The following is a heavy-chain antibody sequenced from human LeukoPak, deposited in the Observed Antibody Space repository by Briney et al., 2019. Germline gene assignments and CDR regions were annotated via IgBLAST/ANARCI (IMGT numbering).Heavy chain of an antibody. V-gene: IGHV3-23*01. J-gene: IGHJ4*02. D-gene: IGHD3-10*01. CDR1: GFTFHNYA. CDR3: AKGPVRGVLTYYFDY. CDR2: ITGSGSTT. Sequence: GGSLRLSCATTGFTFHNYAMNWVRQAPGKGLEWVSTITGSGSTTYYADSVRGRFTISRDYSKNMLYLQMNSLRAEDTAVYYCAKGPVRGVLTYYFDYWGQGTLVTVSS.